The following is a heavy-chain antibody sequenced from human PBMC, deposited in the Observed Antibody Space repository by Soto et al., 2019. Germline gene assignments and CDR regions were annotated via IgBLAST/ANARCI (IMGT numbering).Heavy chain of an antibody. CDR1: DYTFTSYG. J-gene: IGHJ4*02. Sequence: QVQLVQSGAEVKKPGASVKVSCKASDYTFTSYGITWVRQAPGQWLERMGWIRVYNGNTNYAQKLQCRVNMTTDTATSTADMELRSLKSDDTAVYYCARDSPPNDYWGQGTLVTVSS. CDR3: ARDSPPNDY. CDR2: IRVYNGNT. V-gene: IGHV1-18*01.